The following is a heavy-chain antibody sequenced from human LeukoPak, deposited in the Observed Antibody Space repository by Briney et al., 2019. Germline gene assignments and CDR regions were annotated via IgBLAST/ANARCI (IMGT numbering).Heavy chain of an antibody. D-gene: IGHD2-2*01. CDR3: ARGPVVPVATYFFDS. J-gene: IGHJ4*02. CDR2: VAGSGGTT. CDR1: WFPFWTYA. Sequence: GSLRLSWAGSWFPFWTYALTLGRQGPWEGVGLGSTVAGSGGTTYYADSVKGRFSISRDNSKNMLYVQMNNLSPEDTAVYYCARGPVVPVATYFFDSWGQGALVIVSS. V-gene: IGHV3-23*01.